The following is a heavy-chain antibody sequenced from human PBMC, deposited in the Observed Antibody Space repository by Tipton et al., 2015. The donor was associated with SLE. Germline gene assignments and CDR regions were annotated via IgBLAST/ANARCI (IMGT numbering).Heavy chain of an antibody. V-gene: IGHV4-61*02. D-gene: IGHD3-10*01. CDR3: ARGEVRGANFYYCYMDA. CDR1: GGSISSGSSY. J-gene: IGHJ6*03. Sequence: TLSLTCTVSGGSISSGSSYWNWIRQPAGKGLEWIGRLYTRGSTNYNLSLKSRLTISVDTSKNQFSLRLSSVTAADTAVYYCARGEVRGANFYYCYMDAWGKGTSVTISS. CDR2: LYTRGST.